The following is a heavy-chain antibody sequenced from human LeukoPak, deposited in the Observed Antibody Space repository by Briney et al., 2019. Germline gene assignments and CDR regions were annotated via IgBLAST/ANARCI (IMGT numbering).Heavy chain of an antibody. J-gene: IGHJ4*02. CDR1: GFTFDDYA. D-gene: IGHD3-10*01. CDR2: ITWNSGST. CDR3: ARELAGHYYGSGSSFDY. V-gene: IGHV3-9*01. Sequence: GGSLRLSCAASGFTFDDYAMHWVRQAPGKGLEWVSGITWNSGSTSYADSVKGRFTISRDNAKNTLYLQMNSLRAEDTAVYYCARELAGHYYGSGSSFDYWGQGTLVTVSS.